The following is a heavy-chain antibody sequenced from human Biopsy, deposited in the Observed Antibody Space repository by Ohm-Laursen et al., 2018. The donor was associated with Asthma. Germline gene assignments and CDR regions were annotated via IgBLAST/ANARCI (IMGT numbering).Heavy chain of an antibody. CDR1: GFTFSSYA. J-gene: IGHJ4*02. D-gene: IGHD3-16*02. CDR3: ARDLHPTNHLGELSEGFDY. V-gene: IGHV3-30-3*01. Sequence: SSLRLSCTASGFTFSSYAMYWVRQAPGKGLEWVAVISYDGSNKYYADSVKGRFTISRDNSKNTLYLQMNSLRAEDTAVYYCARDLHPTNHLGELSEGFDYWGQGTLVTVSS. CDR2: ISYDGSNK.